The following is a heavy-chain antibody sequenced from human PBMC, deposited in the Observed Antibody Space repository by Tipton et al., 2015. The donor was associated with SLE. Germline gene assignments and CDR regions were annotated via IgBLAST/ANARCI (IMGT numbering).Heavy chain of an antibody. CDR3: ARDSLGGGYSYEVETLVFDY. Sequence: LRLSCAVSGYSISSGYYWGWIRQPPGKGLEWIGSIYHSGSTYYNPSLKSRVTISVDTSKNQFSLKLSSVTAADTAVYYCARDSLGGGYSYEVETLVFDYWGQGTLVTVSS. CDR1: GYSISSGYY. V-gene: IGHV4-38-2*02. CDR2: IYHSGST. D-gene: IGHD5-18*01. J-gene: IGHJ4*02.